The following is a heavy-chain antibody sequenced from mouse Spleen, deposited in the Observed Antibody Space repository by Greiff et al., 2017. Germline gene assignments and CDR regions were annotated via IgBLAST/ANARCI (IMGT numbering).Heavy chain of an antibody. J-gene: IGHJ3*01. CDR3: ARSGRYRPWFAY. CDR1: GYNFTDYN. V-gene: IGHV1-22*01. D-gene: IGHD2-14*01. CDR2: INPNNGGT. Sequence: EVKLVESGPELVKPGASVQMSCKASGYNFTDYNMHWVKQSHGKSLEWIGYINPNNGGTSYNQKFKGKATLTVNKSSSTAYMELRSLTSEDSAVYYCARSGRYRPWFAYWGQGTLVTVSA.